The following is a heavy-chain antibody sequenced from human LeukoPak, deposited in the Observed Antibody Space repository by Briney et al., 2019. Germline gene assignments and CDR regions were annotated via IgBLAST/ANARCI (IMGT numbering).Heavy chain of an antibody. Sequence: ASVKVPCKASGYTFTSYGISWVRQAPGQGLEWMGWISAYNGNTSYAQKLQGRVTMTTDTSTSTAYMELRSLRSDDTAVYYCARDRSSGWYYYGMDVWGKGTTVTVSS. V-gene: IGHV1-18*04. CDR3: ARDRSSGWYYYGMDV. D-gene: IGHD6-19*01. CDR2: ISAYNGNT. CDR1: GYTFTSYG. J-gene: IGHJ6*04.